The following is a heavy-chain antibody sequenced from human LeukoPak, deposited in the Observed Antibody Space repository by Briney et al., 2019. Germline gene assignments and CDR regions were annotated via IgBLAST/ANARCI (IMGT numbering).Heavy chain of an antibody. CDR3: ARGGGCSSPGCPPFDY. Sequence: GESLKISCKGSGYSFTSYWIGWVRQMPGKGLEWMGIIYPGDSDTRYSPSFQGQVTISADKSISTAYLQWSSLKASDTAMYYCARGGGCSSPGCPPFDYWGQETLVTVSS. V-gene: IGHV5-51*01. J-gene: IGHJ4*02. CDR2: IYPGDSDT. CDR1: GYSFTSYW. D-gene: IGHD2-2*01.